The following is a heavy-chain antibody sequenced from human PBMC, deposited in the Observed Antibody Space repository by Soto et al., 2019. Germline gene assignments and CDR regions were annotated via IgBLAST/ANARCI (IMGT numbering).Heavy chain of an antibody. D-gene: IGHD5-12*01. CDR3: ARRRSGYSDGPYYYYYYMDV. V-gene: IGHV4-59*08. CDR1: GGSISSYY. J-gene: IGHJ6*03. Sequence: SETLSLTCTVSGGSISSYYWSWIRQPPGKGLKWIGYIYYSGSTNYNPSLKSRVTISVDTSKNQFSLKLSSVTAADTAVYYCARRRSGYSDGPYYYYYYMDVWGKGTTVTVSS. CDR2: IYYSGST.